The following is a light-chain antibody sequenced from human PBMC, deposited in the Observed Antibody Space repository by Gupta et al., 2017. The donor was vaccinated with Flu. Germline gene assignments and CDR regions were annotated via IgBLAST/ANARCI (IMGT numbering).Light chain of an antibody. Sequence: SSVLTQPPSVAVAPCKTARITCWGDDIASKSVHWCQQKAGQAPVLFVYDDSTRPSGIPERFSGSNYESTATLTISRVEAGDEADYYCQGWYPSSDHVVFGGGTKLTVL. CDR1: DIASKS. CDR2: DDS. V-gene: IGLV3-21*03. J-gene: IGLJ2*01. CDR3: QGWYPSSDHVV.